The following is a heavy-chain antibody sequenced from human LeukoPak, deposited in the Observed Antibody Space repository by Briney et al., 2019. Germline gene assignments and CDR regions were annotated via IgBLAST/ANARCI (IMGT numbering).Heavy chain of an antibody. CDR1: GYTFTSYY. J-gene: IGHJ4*02. CDR3: ARIDSSGSY. CDR2: INPSGAGT. Sequence: ASVKVSCKASGYTFTSYYMHWVRQAPGQGLEWRGKINPSGAGTTYAQKFQGRVTMTSDTSTSTVYMDLSSLRSVDTAVYYWARIDSSGSYWGQGTLVSVS. V-gene: IGHV1-46*01. D-gene: IGHD3-22*01.